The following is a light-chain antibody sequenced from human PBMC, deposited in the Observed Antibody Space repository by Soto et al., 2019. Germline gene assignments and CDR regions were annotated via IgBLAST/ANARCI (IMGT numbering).Light chain of an antibody. Sequence: QSVLTQPPSVSGAPGQRVTISCSGSSSKIGAGYPVNWYQQLPGKAPKLLIFGNANRPSGAPERFSGSKSGTSASLAITGLQAEDEADYYCQSYDNSLSGLYVFGTGTKVTVL. J-gene: IGLJ1*01. CDR1: SSKIGAGYP. V-gene: IGLV1-40*01. CDR2: GNA. CDR3: QSYDNSLSGLYV.